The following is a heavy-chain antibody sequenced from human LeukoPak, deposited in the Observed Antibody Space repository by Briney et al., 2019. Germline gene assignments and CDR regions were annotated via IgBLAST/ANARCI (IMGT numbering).Heavy chain of an antibody. CDR3: ARLTGYSSESWFDP. CDR1: GGSISSSSYY. CDR2: IYYSGST. D-gene: IGHD3-9*01. Sequence: SETLSLTCIVSGGSISSSSYYWGWIRQPPGKGLEWIGSIYYSGSTYYNPSLKSRVTISVDTSKNQFSLKLSSVTAADTAVYYCARLTGYSSESWFDPWGQGTLVTVSS. V-gene: IGHV4-39*07. J-gene: IGHJ5*02.